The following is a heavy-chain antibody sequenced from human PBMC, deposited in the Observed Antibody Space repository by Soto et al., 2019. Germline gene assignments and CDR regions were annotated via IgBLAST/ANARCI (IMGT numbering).Heavy chain of an antibody. CDR1: GFTFSSYG. CDR3: ARDREDSSGWYYAFDI. V-gene: IGHV3-33*01. CDR2: IWYDGSNK. J-gene: IGHJ3*02. Sequence: GGSLRLSCAASGFTFSSYGMHWVRQAPGKGLEWVAVIWYDGSNKYYADSVKGRFTISRDNSKNTLYLQMNSLRAEDTAVFYCARDREDSSGWYYAFDIWGQGTMVTVSS. D-gene: IGHD6-19*01.